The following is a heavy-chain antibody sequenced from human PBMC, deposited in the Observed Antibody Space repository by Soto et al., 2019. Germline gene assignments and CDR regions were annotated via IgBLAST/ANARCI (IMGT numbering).Heavy chain of an antibody. CDR2: ISSSSSYI. CDR3: ARYDSSGYYWPYYYYGMDV. V-gene: IGHV3-21*01. Sequence: GGSLRLSCAASGFTFSNFSMNWVRQAPGKGLEWVSSISSSSSYIYYADSVKGRFTISRDNAKNSLYLQMNSLRAEDTAVCYCARYDSSGYYWPYYYYGMDVWGQGTTVTVSS. D-gene: IGHD3-22*01. CDR1: GFTFSNFS. J-gene: IGHJ6*02.